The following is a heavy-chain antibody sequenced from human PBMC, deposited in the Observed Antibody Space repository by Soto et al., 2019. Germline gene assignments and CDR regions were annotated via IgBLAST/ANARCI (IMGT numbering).Heavy chain of an antibody. J-gene: IGHJ4*02. D-gene: IGHD3-16*01. V-gene: IGHV2-5*01. CDR1: GFSVIARGVG. CDR3: AHSPWGAAPDY. CDR2: IYWNDDK. Sequence: GSGPTLVNPTQTLTLTCTFSGFSVIARGVGVGCIRQPPGKALEWLGIIYWNDDKRYSPSLKSRLTITKDTSKNQVVLTMTNMDPADTATYYCAHSPWGAAPDYWGQGTPVTVSS.